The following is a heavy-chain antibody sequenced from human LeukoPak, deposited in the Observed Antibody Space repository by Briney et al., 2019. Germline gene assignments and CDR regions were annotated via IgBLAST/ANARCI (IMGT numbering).Heavy chain of an antibody. V-gene: IGHV3-74*01. J-gene: IGHJ6*02. CDR1: GFTFSSYR. D-gene: IGHD6-19*01. CDR3: ARGPSDSSGWSYFHYAMDV. CDR2: INSDGSST. Sequence: GGSLRLSCAASGFTFSSYRMHWVRQAPGKGLVWVSRINSDGSSTTYADSVKGRFTISRDNAKNTLYLQMNSLRAEDSAVYYCARGPSDSSGWSYFHYAMDVWGQGTTVTVSS.